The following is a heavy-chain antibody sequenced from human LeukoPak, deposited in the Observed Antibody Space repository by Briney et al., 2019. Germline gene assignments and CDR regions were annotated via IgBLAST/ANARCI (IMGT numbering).Heavy chain of an antibody. CDR2: INPNSGGT. J-gene: IGHJ6*03. V-gene: IGHV1-2*02. D-gene: IGHD1-26*01. CDR1: GYTFTGYY. Sequence: ASVKVSCKASGYTFTGYYMHWVRQAPGQGLEWMGWINPNSGGTNYAQKFQGRVTMTRDTSISTAYMELSRLRSEDTAVYYCARDGYRGSYYYYYMDVWGKGTTVTVSS. CDR3: ARDGYRGSYYYYYMDV.